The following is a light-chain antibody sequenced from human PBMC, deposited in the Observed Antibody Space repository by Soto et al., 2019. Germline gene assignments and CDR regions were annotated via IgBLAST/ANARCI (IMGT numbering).Light chain of an antibody. J-gene: IGKJ3*01. CDR3: QHYGTSRVT. CDR2: GAS. V-gene: IGKV3-20*01. Sequence: EIVLTQSPGTLSLSPGERATLSCRASQSVSSNYLAWYQQKPDQAPRLLIYGASSRATGVPDRFSGSGSGTDFTLTISRLEPEDVAVYYCQHYGTSRVTFGPGTKVDIK. CDR1: QSVSSNY.